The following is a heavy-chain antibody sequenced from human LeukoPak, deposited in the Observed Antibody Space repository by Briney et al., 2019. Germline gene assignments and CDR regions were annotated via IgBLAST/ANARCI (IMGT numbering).Heavy chain of an antibody. J-gene: IGHJ5*02. CDR2: INPSGGST. Sequence: VASVKVSCKASGYTFTGYYMHWVRQAPGQGLEWMGIINPSGGSTSYAQKFQGRVTMTRDTSTSTVYMELSSLRSEDTAVYYCARLAEGSGSYNWFDPWGQGTLVTVSS. CDR3: ARLAEGSGSYNWFDP. D-gene: IGHD3-10*01. V-gene: IGHV1-46*01. CDR1: GYTFTGYY.